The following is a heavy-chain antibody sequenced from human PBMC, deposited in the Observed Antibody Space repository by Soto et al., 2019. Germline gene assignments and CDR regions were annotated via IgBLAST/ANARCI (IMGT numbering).Heavy chain of an antibody. CDR3: ARDVDADFRTDFDY. Sequence: QVQLVESGGDLVMPGGSLRLSCAASGFTFSDYYIHWIRRAPGKGLEWISYISGNGEIIQYAASARGRFTISRDNAETSVYMEMDSLRAEDTALYYCARDVDADFRTDFDYWGRGTLVTVSS. V-gene: IGHV3-11*01. D-gene: IGHD4-17*01. J-gene: IGHJ4*02. CDR2: ISGNGEII. CDR1: GFTFSDYY.